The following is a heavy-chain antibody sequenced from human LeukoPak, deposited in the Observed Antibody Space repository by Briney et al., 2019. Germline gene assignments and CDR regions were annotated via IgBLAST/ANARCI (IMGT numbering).Heavy chain of an antibody. V-gene: IGHV1-24*01. CDR3: ATSYDSSGLDY. CDR2: FDPEDGET. CDR1: GYTLTELS. D-gene: IGHD3-22*01. J-gene: IGHJ4*02. Sequence: ASLKDSCKVSGYTLTELSMHWVRQTPGKGLEWMGGFDPEDGETIYAQKFQGRVTMTEDTSTDTAYMELSSLRSEDTAVYYCATSYDSSGLDYWGQGTLVTVSS.